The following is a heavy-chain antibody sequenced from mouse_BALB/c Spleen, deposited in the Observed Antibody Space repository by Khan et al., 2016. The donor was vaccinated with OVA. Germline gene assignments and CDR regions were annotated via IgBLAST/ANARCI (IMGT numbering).Heavy chain of an antibody. D-gene: IGHD2-13*01. V-gene: IGHV1-69*02. CDR2: IYPSDNYT. J-gene: IGHJ2*01. CDR3: TRGEPGNFDY. Sequence: QVQLKQSGAELVRPGASVKLSCKASGYTFTNYWINWMKQRPRQGLEWIGNIYPSDNYTNYNQQFRDKATLPVDKSSSTAYMQISSPTSEDSAVYYCTRGEPGNFDYWGQGTTLTVSS. CDR1: GYTFTNYW.